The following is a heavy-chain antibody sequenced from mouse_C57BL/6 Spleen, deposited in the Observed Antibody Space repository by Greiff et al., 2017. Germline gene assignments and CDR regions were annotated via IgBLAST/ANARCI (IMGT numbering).Heavy chain of an antibody. CDR1: GYAFSSSW. J-gene: IGHJ4*01. Sequence: QVQLKESGPELVKPGASVKISCKASGYAFSSSWMNWVKQRPGKGLEWIGRIYPGDGDTNYNGKFKGKATLTADKSSSTAYMQLSSLTSEDSAVYFCARSNGYDGYAMDYWGQGTSVTVSS. CDR3: ARSNGYDGYAMDY. V-gene: IGHV1-82*01. D-gene: IGHD2-2*01. CDR2: IYPGDGDT.